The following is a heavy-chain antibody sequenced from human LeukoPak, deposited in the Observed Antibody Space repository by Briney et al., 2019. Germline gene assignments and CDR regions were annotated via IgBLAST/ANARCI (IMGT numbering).Heavy chain of an antibody. J-gene: IGHJ4*02. CDR3: ARPGSSRSWHTFDY. CDR1: GFSFSNFW. CDR2: IKEDGGEK. V-gene: IGHV3-7*01. D-gene: IGHD6-13*01. Sequence: GGSLRLSCAASGFSFSNFWMSWVRQAPGKGLEWVANIKEDGGEKYYVDSVKGRFTISRDNAKNSLYLQMNSLRAEDTAVYYCARPGSSRSWHTFDYWGQGTLVTVSS.